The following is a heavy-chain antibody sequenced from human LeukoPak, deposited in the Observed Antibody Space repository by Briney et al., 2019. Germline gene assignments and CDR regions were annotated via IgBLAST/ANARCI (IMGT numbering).Heavy chain of an antibody. J-gene: IGHJ4*02. CDR1: GYTFTSYD. V-gene: IGHV1-2*02. Sequence: ASVKVSCKASGYTFTSYDINWVRQAPGQGLEWMGWINPNSGGTNYAQKFQGRVTMTRDTSISTAYMELSRLRSDDTAVYYCARGHNWNVYFDYWGQGTLVTVSS. CDR2: INPNSGGT. CDR3: ARGHNWNVYFDY. D-gene: IGHD1-1*01.